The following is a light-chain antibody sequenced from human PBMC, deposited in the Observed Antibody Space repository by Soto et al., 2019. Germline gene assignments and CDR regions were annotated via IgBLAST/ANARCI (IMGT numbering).Light chain of an antibody. CDR3: ISYTSSSTLV. V-gene: IGLV2-14*01. CDR2: EVS. CDR1: SSDVGGYNY. J-gene: IGLJ2*01. Sequence: QSALTKPASVSGSPGQSITISCTGTSSDVGGYNYVSWYQQHPGKAPKLMIYEVSNRPSGVSNRFSGSKSGNTASLTISWLQAEDEADYYFISYTSSSTLVFGGGTKLTVL.